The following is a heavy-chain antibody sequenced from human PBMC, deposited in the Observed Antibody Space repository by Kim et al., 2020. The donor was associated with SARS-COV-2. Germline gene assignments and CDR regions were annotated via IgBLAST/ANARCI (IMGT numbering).Heavy chain of an antibody. D-gene: IGHD6-13*01. Sequence: KYYVDSVKGRFTISSDNAKNSLYLQMNSLRAEDTAVYYCARLASSSWYFDYWGQGTLVTVSS. J-gene: IGHJ4*02. CDR3: ARLASSSWYFDY. CDR2: K. V-gene: IGHV3-7*01.